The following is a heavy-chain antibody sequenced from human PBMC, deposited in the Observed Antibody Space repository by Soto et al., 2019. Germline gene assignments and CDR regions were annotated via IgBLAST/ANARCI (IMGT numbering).Heavy chain of an antibody. CDR2: ISGSGGST. V-gene: IGHV3-23*01. CDR3: AKGSSGYRPYYFDN. CDR1: GLTFSSYA. D-gene: IGHD3-22*01. Sequence: GGSLRLSCAASGLTFSSYAMSWVRQAPGKGLEWVSAISGSGGSTYYADSVKGRFTISRDNSKNTLYLQMNSLRAEVMAVYYWAKGSSGYRPYYFDNWGQGTLVTVSS. J-gene: IGHJ4*02.